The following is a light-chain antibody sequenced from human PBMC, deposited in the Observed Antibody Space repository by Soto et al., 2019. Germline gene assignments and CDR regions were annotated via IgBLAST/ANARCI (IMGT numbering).Light chain of an antibody. CDR1: DSDIGGYDH. CDR3: CSYAGSSTSYV. Sequence: QSVLTQPASVSASPGQSIAISCTGTDSDIGGYDHVSWYQQHPGKAPKLLIYDVTNRPSGVSSRFSGSKSGNTASLTISGLQAEDEADYYCCSYAGSSTSYVFGTGTKVTVL. J-gene: IGLJ1*01. V-gene: IGLV2-14*03. CDR2: DVT.